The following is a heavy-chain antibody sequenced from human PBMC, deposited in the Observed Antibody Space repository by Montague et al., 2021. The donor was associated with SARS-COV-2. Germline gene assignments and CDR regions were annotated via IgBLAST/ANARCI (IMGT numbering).Heavy chain of an antibody. CDR1: GGATNSSNW. J-gene: IGHJ6*02. V-gene: IGHV4-4*02. CDR3: ARSLGFCSGANCYSSGMDV. Sequence: SETLSLTCVVSGGATNSSNWWSWVRQPPGKGLEWIGEIYHWGSTNYNPPLKSRVTISIDKSTNQLSLKLSSVTAADTAVYYCARSLGFCSGANCYSSGMDVWGQGTTVTVSS. D-gene: IGHD2-15*01. CDR2: IYHWGST.